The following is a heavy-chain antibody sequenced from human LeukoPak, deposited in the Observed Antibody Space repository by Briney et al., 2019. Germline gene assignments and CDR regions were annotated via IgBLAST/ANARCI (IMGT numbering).Heavy chain of an antibody. V-gene: IGHV3-9*01. CDR1: GFTFDDYA. D-gene: IGHD3-22*01. CDR2: ISWNSGSI. CDR3: AKDPYYYDSSGGGDY. J-gene: IGHJ4*02. Sequence: GRSLRLSCAASGFTFDDYAMHWVRQAPGKGLEWVSGISWNSGSIGYADSVKGRFTISRDNAKNCLYLQMNSLRAEDTALYYCAKDPYYYDSSGGGDYWGQGTLVTVSS.